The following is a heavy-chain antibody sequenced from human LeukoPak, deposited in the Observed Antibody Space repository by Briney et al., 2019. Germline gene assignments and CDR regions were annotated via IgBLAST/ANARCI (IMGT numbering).Heavy chain of an antibody. V-gene: IGHV3-23*01. J-gene: IGHJ4*01. D-gene: IGHD6-19*01. CDR3: AKGSSNGWYNDY. CDR1: GXTFSSYP. Sequence: PGGSLRLSWAASGXTFSSYPMIWVRQAPGKGLEWVSAISGSGDSTYYADSVKGRFTISRDSSKNTLFLHMHSLRAEDTAVFYCAKGSSNGWYNDYWGHGTLVTVSS. CDR2: ISGSGDST.